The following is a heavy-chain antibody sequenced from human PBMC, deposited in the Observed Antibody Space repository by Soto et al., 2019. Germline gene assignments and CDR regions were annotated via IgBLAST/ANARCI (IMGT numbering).Heavy chain of an antibody. D-gene: IGHD3-22*01. CDR2: ISASGGST. CDR3: AKGRDSGGG. CDR1: GFTFSSYV. V-gene: IGHV3-23*01. Sequence: EVQLLESGGGLVQPGGSLRLSCAASGFTFSSYVMSWVRQAPGKGLEWVSAISASGGSTHYADSVKGRFTISRDNSNNRLYRQRNGLGAEDTAVYYCAKGRDSGGGWGQGTLVTVSS. J-gene: IGHJ4*02.